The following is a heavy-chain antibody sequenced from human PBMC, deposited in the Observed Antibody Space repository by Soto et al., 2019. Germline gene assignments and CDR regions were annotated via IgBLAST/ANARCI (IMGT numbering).Heavy chain of an antibody. CDR1: GLAFGSYA. CDR3: SKDRNYPGDQFDD. CDR2: ISSGDGTP. Sequence: LSLSWTSSGLAFGSYAMSWGRQAPEKGLEWVSAISSGDGTPWYADSARGRFTISRDNSQNTVYLQMTGLRAEDTAIYYWSKDRNYPGDQFDDWGQGNPVTVSS. V-gene: IGHV3-23*01. D-gene: IGHD1-7*01. J-gene: IGHJ4*02.